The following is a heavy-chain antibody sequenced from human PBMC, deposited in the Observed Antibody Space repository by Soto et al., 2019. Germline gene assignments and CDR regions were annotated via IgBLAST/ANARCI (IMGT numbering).Heavy chain of an antibody. V-gene: IGHV1-18*01. D-gene: IGHD2-2*01. Sequence: GASVKVSCKASGYTFTSYGISWVRQAPGQGLEWMGWINADNGNTNYAQKLQGRVTITTDTSTSTAYMELSSLRSEDTAVYYCARDRGGIVVVPAALIFDYWGQGTLVTVSS. J-gene: IGHJ4*02. CDR3: ARDRGGIVVVPAALIFDY. CDR1: GYTFTSYG. CDR2: INADNGNT.